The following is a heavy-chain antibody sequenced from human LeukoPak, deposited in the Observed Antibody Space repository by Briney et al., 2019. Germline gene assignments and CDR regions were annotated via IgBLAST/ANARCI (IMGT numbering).Heavy chain of an antibody. CDR2: IYYSGST. D-gene: IGHD4-23*01. CDR1: GGSISGGGYY. Sequence: SETLSLTCTVSGGSISGGGYYWSWIRQHPGKGLEWIGYIYYSGSTYYNPSRKSRVTISVDTSKNQFSLKLSSVTAADTAVYYCARDMVTPGGYYYYGMDVWGQGTTVTVSS. J-gene: IGHJ6*02. V-gene: IGHV4-31*03. CDR3: ARDMVTPGGYYYYGMDV.